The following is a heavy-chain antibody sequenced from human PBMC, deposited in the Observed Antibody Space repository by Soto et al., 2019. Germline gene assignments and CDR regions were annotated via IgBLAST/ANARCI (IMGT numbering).Heavy chain of an antibody. J-gene: IGHJ4*02. CDR2: IYYSGST. D-gene: IGHD3-9*01. Sequence: SDTLSLTCTDSGRTISSYYWSWIRQPTGKGLEWIGYIYYSGSTNYNPSLKSRVTISVDTSKNQFSLKLSSVTAADTAVYYCARNSRYFDWLLPYSFDYWGQGTLVTVS. CDR3: ARNSRYFDWLLPYSFDY. V-gene: IGHV4-59*08. CDR1: GRTISSYY.